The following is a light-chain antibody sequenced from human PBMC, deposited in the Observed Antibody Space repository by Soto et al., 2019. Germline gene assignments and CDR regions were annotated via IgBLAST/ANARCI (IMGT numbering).Light chain of an antibody. J-gene: IGLJ1*01. V-gene: IGLV2-14*01. CDR1: SSDVGVYNY. CDR2: DVS. Sequence: QSVLTRPASVSGSPGQSITISCTGTSSDVGVYNYVSWYQQHPGKAPKLMIYDVSNRPSGVSNRFSGSKSGNTASLTISGLQAEDEADYYCRSYTSRSTLRYVFGNGTKVTVL. CDR3: RSYTSRSTLRYV.